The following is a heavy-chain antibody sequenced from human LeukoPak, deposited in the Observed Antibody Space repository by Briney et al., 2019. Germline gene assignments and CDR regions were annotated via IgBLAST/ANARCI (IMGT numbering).Heavy chain of an antibody. J-gene: IGHJ6*03. CDR2: ISNSGST. V-gene: IGHV4-59*11. CDR3: GRDALVGYFSYYYMDV. Sequence: PSETLSLTCTVSGGSISSHYWTWIRQSPVKGLEWVGDISNSGSTSYNPSLKSRVTISIDTSKNQFSLKLSSVTAADTAVYYCGRDALVGYFSYYYMDVWGKGTTVTVSS. CDR1: GGSISSHY. D-gene: IGHD2-15*01.